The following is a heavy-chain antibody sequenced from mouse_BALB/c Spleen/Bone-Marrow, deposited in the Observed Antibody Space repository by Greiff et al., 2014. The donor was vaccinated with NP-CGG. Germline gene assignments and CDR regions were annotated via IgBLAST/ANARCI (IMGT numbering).Heavy chain of an antibody. D-gene: IGHD4-1*01. CDR1: DYTFTTYW. J-gene: IGHJ3*01. CDR2: IDPRTGYT. V-gene: IGHV1-7*01. Sequence: VQLQESGAELAKPGASVKMSCKVSDYTFTTYWMHWVKQRPGQGLEWIGYIDPRTGYTEYIQKFKDKATLTADKSSSTAYMQLSSLTSEDSAVYYCARYWDAYWGQGTLVTVSA. CDR3: ARYWDAY.